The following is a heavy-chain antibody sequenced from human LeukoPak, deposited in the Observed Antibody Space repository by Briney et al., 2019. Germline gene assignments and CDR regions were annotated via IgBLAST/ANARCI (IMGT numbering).Heavy chain of an antibody. V-gene: IGHV3-23*01. CDR2: ISGTGSNT. J-gene: IGHJ4*02. CDR1: GLTFSSHP. Sequence: GGSLRLSCAASGLTFSSHPMSWVRQAPGKGLEWVSAISGTGSNTYYADSVKGRFTISRDNSKNTLYLQMNSLRAEDTAVYYCAKGGGNCGGDCFYYFDYWGQGTLVTVSS. CDR3: AKGGGNCGGDCFYYFDY. D-gene: IGHD2-21*02.